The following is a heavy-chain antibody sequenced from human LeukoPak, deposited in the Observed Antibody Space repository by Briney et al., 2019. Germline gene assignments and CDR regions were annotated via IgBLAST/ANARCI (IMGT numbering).Heavy chain of an antibody. CDR2: INHSGST. Sequence: PSETLSLTCAVYGGSFSGYYWSWIRQPPGKGLEWIGEINHSGSTNYNPSLKSRVTISVDTSKNQFSLKLSSVTAADTAVYYCARLLLGVYGSGSYYEFARLNWFDPWGQGTLVTVSS. J-gene: IGHJ5*02. CDR3: ARLLLGVYGSGSYYEFARLNWFDP. V-gene: IGHV4-34*01. D-gene: IGHD3-10*01. CDR1: GGSFSGYY.